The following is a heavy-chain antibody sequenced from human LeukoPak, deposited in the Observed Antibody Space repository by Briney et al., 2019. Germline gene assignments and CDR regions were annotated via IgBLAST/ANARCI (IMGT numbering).Heavy chain of an antibody. Sequence: GASVKVSCKASGYTFTGYYMHWVRQASGQGLEWMGWINPNSGGTNYAQKIQGRVTMTRDTSISTAYMELSRLRSDDTAVYYCARDSGYCSSTSCYVWFDPWGQGTLVTVSS. J-gene: IGHJ5*02. V-gene: IGHV1-2*02. D-gene: IGHD2-2*01. CDR1: GYTFTGYY. CDR2: INPNSGGT. CDR3: ARDSGYCSSTSCYVWFDP.